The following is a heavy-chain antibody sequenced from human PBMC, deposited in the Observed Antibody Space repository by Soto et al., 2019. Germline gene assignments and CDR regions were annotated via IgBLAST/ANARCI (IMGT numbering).Heavy chain of an antibody. CDR2: INPNSGGT. CDR1: GYTFTGYY. V-gene: IGHV1-2*04. Sequence: ASVKVSCKASGYTFTGYYMHWVRQAPGQGLEWMGWINPNSGGTNYAQKFQGWVTMTRDTSISTAYMELSRLRSDDTAVYYCATSYDSTVTTGLYYYMDVWGKGTTVTVSS. CDR3: ATSYDSTVTTGLYYYMDV. J-gene: IGHJ6*03. D-gene: IGHD4-17*01.